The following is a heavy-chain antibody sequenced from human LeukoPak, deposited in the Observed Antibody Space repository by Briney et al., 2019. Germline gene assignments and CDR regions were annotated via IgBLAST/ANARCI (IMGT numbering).Heavy chain of an antibody. Sequence: PSETLSLTCTVSGGSISSGGYYWSWIRQHPGKGLEWLGYIYYSGSTYYNPSLKSRVTISVDTSKNQFSLELSSVTAADTAVYYCAREVPAASPHFDYWGQGTLVTVSS. J-gene: IGHJ4*02. CDR3: AREVPAASPHFDY. CDR2: IYYSGST. CDR1: GGSISSGGYY. D-gene: IGHD2-2*01. V-gene: IGHV4-31*03.